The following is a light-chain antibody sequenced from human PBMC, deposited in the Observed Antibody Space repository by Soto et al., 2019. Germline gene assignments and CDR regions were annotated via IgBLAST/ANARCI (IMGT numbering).Light chain of an antibody. CDR1: TGEVTTGYY. CDR2: STD. Sequence: QTVVTQEPSLTVSPGETVSLTCASNTGEVTTGYYPSWFQQKPGQSPRSLIYSTDNKHSWTPARFSGSLLGDKAALTLSSVQPEDEAEYFCLLYSGGTWIFGGGTKLTVL. J-gene: IGLJ2*01. V-gene: IGLV7-43*01. CDR3: LLYSGGTWI.